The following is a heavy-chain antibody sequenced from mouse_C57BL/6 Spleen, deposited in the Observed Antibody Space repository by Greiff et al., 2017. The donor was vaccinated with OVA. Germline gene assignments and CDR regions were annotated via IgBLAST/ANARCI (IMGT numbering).Heavy chain of an antibody. CDR2: IYPGDGDT. CDR3: ARSRTAQATGAMDY. CDR1: GYAFSSSW. V-gene: IGHV1-82*01. J-gene: IGHJ4*01. Sequence: VQLQQSGPELVKPGASVKISCKASGYAFSSSWMNWVKQRPGKGLEWIGRIYPGDGDTTYNGKFKGKATLTAYKSSSTTYMQLSSLTSEDSAVYFCARSRTAQATGAMDYWGQGTSVTVSS. D-gene: IGHD3-2*02.